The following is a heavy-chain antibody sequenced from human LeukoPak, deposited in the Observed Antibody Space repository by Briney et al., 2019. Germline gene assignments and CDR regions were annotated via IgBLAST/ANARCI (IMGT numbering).Heavy chain of an antibody. J-gene: IGHJ4*02. CDR3: AKDRYSGLNTIDY. CDR1: GYTFSNFG. Sequence: ASVRVSCKTSGYTFSNFGINWVRQAPGQGLEWMGWISGNNDNPNYGQKFQGRFTVTTDSSTSTAYMELRNLRFDDTAVYYCAKDRYSGLNTIDYWGQGTLVTVSS. D-gene: IGHD6-13*01. CDR2: ISGNNDNP. V-gene: IGHV1-18*01.